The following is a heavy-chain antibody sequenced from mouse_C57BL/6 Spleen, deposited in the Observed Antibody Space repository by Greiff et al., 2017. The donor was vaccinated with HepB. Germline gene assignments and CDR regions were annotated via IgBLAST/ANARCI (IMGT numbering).Heavy chain of an antibody. Sequence: VQLQQSGAELVRPGASVKLSCKASGYTFTDYYINWVKQRPGQGLEWIARIYPGSGNTYYNEKFKGKATLTAEKSSSTAYMQLSSLTSEDSAVYFCAREDGNYWYFDVWGTGTTVTVSS. J-gene: IGHJ1*03. CDR3: AREDGNYWYFDV. CDR2: IYPGSGNT. D-gene: IGHD2-1*01. CDR1: GYTFTDYY. V-gene: IGHV1-76*01.